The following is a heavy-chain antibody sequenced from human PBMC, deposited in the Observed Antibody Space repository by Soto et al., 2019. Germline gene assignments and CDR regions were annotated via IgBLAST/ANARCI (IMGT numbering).Heavy chain of an antibody. CDR2: IYYSGST. CDR3: ARSIVGATRGFDY. V-gene: IGHV4-59*01. Sequence: TLSLTCTVSGGSISSYYWSWIRQPPGKGLEWIGYIYYSGSTNYNPSLKSRVTISVDTSKNQFSLKLSSVTAADTAVYYCARSIVGATRGFDYWGQGTLVTVSS. CDR1: GGSISSYY. D-gene: IGHD1-26*01. J-gene: IGHJ4*02.